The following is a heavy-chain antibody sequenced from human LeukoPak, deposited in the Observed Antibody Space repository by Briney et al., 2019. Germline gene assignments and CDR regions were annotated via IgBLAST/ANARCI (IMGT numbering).Heavy chain of an antibody. CDR2: ISSSSSYI. CDR3: ARPDSSGFPLDAFDI. V-gene: IGHV3-21*01. CDR1: GVTFSSYS. J-gene: IGHJ3*02. D-gene: IGHD3-22*01. Sequence: KSGGSLRLSCAASGVTFSSYSMNWVRQAPGKGLEWVSSISSSSSYIYYADSVKGRFTISRDNAKNSLYLQMNSLRAEDTAVYYCARPDSSGFPLDAFDIWGQGTMVAVSS.